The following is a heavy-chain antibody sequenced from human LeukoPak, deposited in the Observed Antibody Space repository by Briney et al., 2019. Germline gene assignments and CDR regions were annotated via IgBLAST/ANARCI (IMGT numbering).Heavy chain of an antibody. CDR2: ISGSGVST. J-gene: IGHJ4*02. CDR1: GFTFSSYG. CDR3: AKGVVVAPDVTPFDY. V-gene: IGHV3-23*01. Sequence: GGSLRLSCAASGFTFSSYGMSWVRQAPGKGLEWVSVISGSGVSTYYADSVKGRFTISRDNSKNTLYLQMNSLRAEDTAVYYCAKGVVVAPDVTPFDYWGQGTLVTVSS. D-gene: IGHD2-2*01.